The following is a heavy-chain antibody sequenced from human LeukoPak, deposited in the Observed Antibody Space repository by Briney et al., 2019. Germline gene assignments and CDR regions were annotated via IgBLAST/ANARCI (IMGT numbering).Heavy chain of an antibody. Sequence: SETLSLTCTVSGGSVSSGSYYWSWIRQPPGKGLEWIGYIYYSGSTYYNPSLKSRVTISVDTSKNQFSLKLSSVTAADTAVYYCARVPTTVTTYFDYWGQGTLVTVSS. J-gene: IGHJ4*02. CDR3: ARVPTTVTTYFDY. V-gene: IGHV4-61*01. CDR2: IYYSGST. D-gene: IGHD4-17*01. CDR1: GGSVSSGSYY.